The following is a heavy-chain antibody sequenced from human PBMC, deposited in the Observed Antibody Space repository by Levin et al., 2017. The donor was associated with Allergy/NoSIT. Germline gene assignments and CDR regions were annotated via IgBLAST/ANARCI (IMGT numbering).Heavy chain of an antibody. CDR3: ATFSLNISTSQFRH. CDR2: IYYSGNT. D-gene: IGHD2-21*01. J-gene: IGHJ1*01. Sequence: SETLSLTCTVSGGSISGSTSYWGWIRQPPGKGLEWIGSIYYSGNTYYNPSLKSRVTISVDTSKNQFSLKLTSVTATDTAVYYCATFSLNISTSQFRHWGQGTLVTVSS. CDR1: GGSISGSTSY. V-gene: IGHV4-39*01.